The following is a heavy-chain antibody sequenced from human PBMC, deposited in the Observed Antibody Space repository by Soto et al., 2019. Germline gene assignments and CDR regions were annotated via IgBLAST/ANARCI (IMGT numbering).Heavy chain of an antibody. J-gene: IGHJ4*02. V-gene: IGHV3-30-3*01. CDR1: GFTFKTYT. CDR3: ARGSMYNWNQSPPDS. Sequence: GGSLRLSCAGSGFTFKTYTFHWGRQPPGKGLEWVAVISYDGSNKYYAGSVKGRFTVSRDNSKSTLFLQMNSLTPEDTAVYYCARGSMYNWNQSPPDSWGQGTLVTVSS. CDR2: ISYDGSNK. D-gene: IGHD1-20*01.